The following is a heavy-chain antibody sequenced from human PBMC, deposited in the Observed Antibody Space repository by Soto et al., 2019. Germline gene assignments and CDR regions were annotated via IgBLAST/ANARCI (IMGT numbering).Heavy chain of an antibody. CDR3: ARDRRILGVGSYCLDV. V-gene: IGHV3-30-3*01. CDR1: GFTFSAFA. J-gene: IGHJ6*01. CDR2: ISYDGSNK. D-gene: IGHD3-3*01. Sequence: EVSLRLPCAASGFTFSAFAIHWVRQAPGKGLEWVAIISYDGSNKYYADSVKGRFTISRDSSKNTLYLQMTSLRIEDTAVYYCARDRRILGVGSYCLDVWGQGTRVTVSS.